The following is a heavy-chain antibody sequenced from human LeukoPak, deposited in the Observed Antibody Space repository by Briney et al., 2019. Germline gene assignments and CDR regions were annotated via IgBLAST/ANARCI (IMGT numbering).Heavy chain of an antibody. J-gene: IGHJ4*02. CDR3: ARAATPSLRPFDY. CDR1: GGTFSSYA. V-gene: IGHV1-69*13. D-gene: IGHD6-25*01. CDR2: IIPIFGTA. Sequence: SVTVSCKASGGTFSSYAISWVRQAPGQGLEWMGGIIPIFGTANYAQKFQGRVTITADESTSTAYMELSSLRSEDTAVYYCARAATPSLRPFDYWGQGTLVTVSS.